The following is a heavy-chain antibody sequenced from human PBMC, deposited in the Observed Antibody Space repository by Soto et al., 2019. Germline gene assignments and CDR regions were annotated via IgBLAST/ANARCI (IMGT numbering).Heavy chain of an antibody. CDR3: AADLAPIDPYNWFDP. D-gene: IGHD3-16*01. CDR2: IVVGSGNT. J-gene: IGHJ5*02. V-gene: IGHV1-58*02. Sequence: QIQLVQFGPEVKKPGTPVKVSCKASGFTFSSSGIHWVRQARGQRLEWIGWIVVGSGNTNYAQKFQERVTITRDVSTNTAYMELTSLTSEDTAVYYCAADLAPIDPYNWFDPWGQGTLVTVSS. CDR1: GFTFSSSG.